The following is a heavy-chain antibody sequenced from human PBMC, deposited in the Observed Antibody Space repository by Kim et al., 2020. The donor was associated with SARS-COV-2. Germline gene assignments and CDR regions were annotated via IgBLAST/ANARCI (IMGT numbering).Heavy chain of an antibody. CDR1: GGSISSYY. V-gene: IGHV4-59*01. CDR3: ARDSGLRYFDWLFVRDDAFDI. Sequence: SETLSLTCTVSGGSISSYYWSWIRQPPGKGLEWIGYIYYSGSTNYNPSLKSRVTISVDTSKNQFSLKLSSVTAADTAVYYCARDSGLRYFDWLFVRDDAFDIWGQATMFTVSS. D-gene: IGHD3-9*01. CDR2: IYYSGST. J-gene: IGHJ3*02.